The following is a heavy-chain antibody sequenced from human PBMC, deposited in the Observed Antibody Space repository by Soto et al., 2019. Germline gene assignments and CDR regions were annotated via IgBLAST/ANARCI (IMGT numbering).Heavy chain of an antibody. J-gene: IGHJ4*02. CDR1: GYTFTSYG. CDR3: SRDIPNYYDSSGDDYDIYY. D-gene: IGHD3-22*01. V-gene: IGHV1-18*01. CDR2: ISPYNGNT. Sequence: QVQLVQSGAEVKKPGASVKVSCKASGYTFTSYGISWVRQAPGQGLEWMGWISPYNGNTNYAQKLQGRATMTTDTDTSTASMELSSLRSDYTAVYYCSRDIPNYYDSSGDDYDIYYWGQGTLVTVAS.